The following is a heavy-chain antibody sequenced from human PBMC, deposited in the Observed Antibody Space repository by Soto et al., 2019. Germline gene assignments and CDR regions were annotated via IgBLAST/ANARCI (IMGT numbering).Heavy chain of an antibody. CDR3: ARERAGDSSGIWSTYYYYDGMDF. CDR2: TYYRSKWYN. Sequence: SQAVSLTFAISGDSVSSNSAAWNWIRQSPSRGLEWLGRTYYRSKWYNDYAVSVKSRITINPDTSKNQFSLQLNSVTPEDTAVYYRARERAGDSSGIWSTYYYYDGMDFWGQVSTAIVAS. V-gene: IGHV6-1*01. J-gene: IGHJ6*02. D-gene: IGHD6-25*01. CDR1: GDSVSSNSAA.